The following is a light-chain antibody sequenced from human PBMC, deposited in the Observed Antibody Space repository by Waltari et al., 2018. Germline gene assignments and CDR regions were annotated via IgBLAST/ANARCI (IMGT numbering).Light chain of an antibody. CDR2: EVS. CDR3: SSYTSSSTLDVV. J-gene: IGLJ2*01. Sequence: QSALTHPASVSGSPGQSIPLPCTGTRRDVRVYNYVSSYQQHPGKAPKLMIDEVSNRPSGVSNRFSGSKSGNTASLTITGLQAEDEADYYCSSYTSSSTLDVVFGGGTKLTVL. V-gene: IGLV2-14*01. CDR1: RRDVRVYNY.